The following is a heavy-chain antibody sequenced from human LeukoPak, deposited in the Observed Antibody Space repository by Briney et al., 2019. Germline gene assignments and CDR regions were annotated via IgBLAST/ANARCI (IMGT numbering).Heavy chain of an antibody. CDR3: ARSRWFDS. CDR1: GGSISSYY. J-gene: IGHJ5*01. Sequence: SETLSLTCTVSGGSISSYYWSWIRQPPGKGLEWIGYIYYSGSTNYNPSLKSRVTISVDTSKNQFSLKLSSVTTADTAVYYCARSRWFDSWGQGTLVTVSS. V-gene: IGHV4-59*01. CDR2: IYYSGST.